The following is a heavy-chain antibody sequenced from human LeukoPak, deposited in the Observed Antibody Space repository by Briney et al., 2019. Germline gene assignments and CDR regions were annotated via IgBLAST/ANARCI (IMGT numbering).Heavy chain of an antibody. Sequence: SETLSLTCTVSGGSISSYYWSWIRQPPGKGLEWIGYVYYSWSTSYNPSLKSRVTISVDTYKTQFPLKLSSVTAADAAVYYCARGPGSGTYWAFDYWGQGTLVTVSS. CDR3: ARGPGSGTYWAFDY. J-gene: IGHJ4*02. CDR2: VYYSWST. CDR1: GGSISSYY. V-gene: IGHV4-59*01. D-gene: IGHD3-10*01.